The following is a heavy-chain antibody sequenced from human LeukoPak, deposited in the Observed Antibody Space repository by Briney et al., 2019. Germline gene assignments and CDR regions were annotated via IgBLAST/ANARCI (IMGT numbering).Heavy chain of an antibody. V-gene: IGHV3-48*03. CDR2: ISSSGSTI. Sequence: GGSLRLSCAASGFTFSSYEMNWVRQAPGKGLEWVSYISSSGSTIYYADSVKGRFTISRDNAKNSLYLQMNSLRAEDTAVYYCARDAEYEQTTYKGFDYWGQGTLVTVSS. CDR3: ARDAEYEQTTYKGFDY. CDR1: GFTFSSYE. J-gene: IGHJ4*02. D-gene: IGHD1-1*01.